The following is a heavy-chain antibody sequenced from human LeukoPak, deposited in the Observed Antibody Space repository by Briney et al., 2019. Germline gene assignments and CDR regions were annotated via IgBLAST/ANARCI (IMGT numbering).Heavy chain of an antibody. Sequence: ASVKVSFKASGYTFNKYYIHWVRQVPGQGLEWMGWINPNSGDTKSAQKFQDRVTMTRDTSITTAYMELSRLESDDTAIYYCARVTPQFFDFWGQGTLVTVSS. CDR3: ARVTPQFFDF. V-gene: IGHV1-2*02. D-gene: IGHD2-15*01. CDR2: INPNSGDT. J-gene: IGHJ4*02. CDR1: GYTFNKYY.